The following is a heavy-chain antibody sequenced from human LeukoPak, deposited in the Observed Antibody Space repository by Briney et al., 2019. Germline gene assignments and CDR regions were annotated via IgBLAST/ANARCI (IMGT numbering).Heavy chain of an antibody. D-gene: IGHD3-22*01. V-gene: IGHV4-34*01. CDR1: GGSFSGYY. J-gene: IGHJ5*02. Sequence: SETLSLTCAVYGGSFSGYYWSWIRQPPGKGLEWIGEINHSGSTNYNPSLKSRVTISVDTSKNQFSLKLSSVTAADTAVYYCARCYDSSGYYYALNWFDPWGQGTLVTVSS. CDR3: ARCYDSSGYYYALNWFDP. CDR2: INHSGST.